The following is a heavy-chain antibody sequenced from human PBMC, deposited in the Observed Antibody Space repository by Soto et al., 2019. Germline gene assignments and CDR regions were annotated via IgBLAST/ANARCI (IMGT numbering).Heavy chain of an antibody. V-gene: IGHV3-53*05. CDR1: GFTVSSNY. J-gene: IGHJ6*02. Sequence: PVGSLRLSCAAPGFTVSSNYMSWVRQAPGKGLEWVSVIYSGGSTYYADSVKGRFTISRDNSKNTLYLQMNSLRAEDTAVYYCVNGGEAAANDDYYYYGMDVWGQGTAVTVSS. CDR3: VNGGEAAANDDYYYYGMDV. D-gene: IGHD3-16*01. CDR2: IYSGGST.